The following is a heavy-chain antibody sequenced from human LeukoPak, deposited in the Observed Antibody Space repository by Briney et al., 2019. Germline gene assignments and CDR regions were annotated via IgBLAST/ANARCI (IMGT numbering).Heavy chain of an antibody. CDR2: IYPGDSDT. CDR1: GSSFTSYW. V-gene: IGHV5-51*01. CDR3: ARHASGTSWSTFDAFEV. D-gene: IGHD2-2*02. Sequence: SLKISCKGSGSSFTSYWIGWVRQMPGKXLEWMGIIYPGDSDTRYSPSFQGQVTISADKSISTAYLQWSRMKGWDTAMYYCARHASGTSWSTFDAFEVWGQGTMVTVSS. J-gene: IGHJ3*01.